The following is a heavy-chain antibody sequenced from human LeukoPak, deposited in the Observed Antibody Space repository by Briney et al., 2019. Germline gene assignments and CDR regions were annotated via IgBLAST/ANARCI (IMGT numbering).Heavy chain of an antibody. Sequence: SETLSLTCTVSGGSISSSSYYWGWIRQPPGKGLEWIGSIYYSGSTYYNPSLKSRVTISVDTSKNQFSLKLSSVTAADTAVYYRARAKGLYQLPYYYYYYMDVWGKGTTVTVSS. D-gene: IGHD2-2*01. V-gene: IGHV4-39*07. CDR1: GGSISSSSYY. CDR2: IYYSGST. CDR3: ARAKGLYQLPYYYYYYMDV. J-gene: IGHJ6*03.